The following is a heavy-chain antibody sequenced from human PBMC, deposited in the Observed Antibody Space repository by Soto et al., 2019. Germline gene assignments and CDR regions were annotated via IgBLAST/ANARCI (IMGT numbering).Heavy chain of an antibody. CDR2: VYYSGST. V-gene: IGHV4-59*08. CDR3: ARRYGSFFDI. Sequence: SETLSLTCTVSGDSISTYYWTWIRQPPGKELEWICFVYYSGSTNYNPSLKSRFNISVDTSKDQFSLKLSSLTAADTAVYYCARRYGSFFDIWGQGTMVT. J-gene: IGHJ3*02. D-gene: IGHD3-10*01. CDR1: GDSISTYY.